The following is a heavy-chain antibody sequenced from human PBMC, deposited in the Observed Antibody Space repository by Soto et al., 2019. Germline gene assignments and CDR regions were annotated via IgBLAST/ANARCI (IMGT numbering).Heavy chain of an antibody. CDR3: ARGLDYSSSWYTRALYFDY. Sequence: PSETLSLTCAVYGGSFSGYYWSWIRQPPGKGLEWIGEINHSGSTNYNPSLKSRVTISVDTSKNQFSLKLSSVTAADTAVYYCARGLDYSSSWYTRALYFDYWGQGTLVTVSS. CDR1: GGSFSGYY. J-gene: IGHJ4*02. D-gene: IGHD6-13*01. CDR2: INHSGST. V-gene: IGHV4-34*01.